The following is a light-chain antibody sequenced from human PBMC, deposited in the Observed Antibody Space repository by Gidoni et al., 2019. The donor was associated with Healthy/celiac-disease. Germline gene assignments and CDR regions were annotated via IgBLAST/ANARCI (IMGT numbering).Light chain of an antibody. CDR3: MQGTHWPPYT. CDR1: QSLVHRDGNTS. V-gene: IGKV2-30*02. CDR2: KVS. Sequence: DVVMTQSPLSLPVTLGQPASISCRSSQSLVHRDGNTSLNWFQQRPGQPPRRLIYKVSNRHSGVPDRFSGSGSGTDFTLKISRVEAEDVGVYYCMQGTHWPPYTFGQGTKLEIK. J-gene: IGKJ2*01.